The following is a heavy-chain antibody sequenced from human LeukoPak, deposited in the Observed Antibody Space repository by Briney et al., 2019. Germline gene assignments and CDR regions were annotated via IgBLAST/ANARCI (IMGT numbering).Heavy chain of an antibody. Sequence: GGSLRLSCAVSGFTFGSYTMNWVRQAPGKGLEWVSHISSTSTTYYTDSVKGRFTTSRDNAKNLLYLQMNSLRDEDTAVYYCAAAGDYWGQGTLVTVSS. CDR1: GFTFGSYT. CDR2: ISSTSTT. J-gene: IGHJ4*02. D-gene: IGHD3-10*01. CDR3: AAAGDY. V-gene: IGHV3-48*02.